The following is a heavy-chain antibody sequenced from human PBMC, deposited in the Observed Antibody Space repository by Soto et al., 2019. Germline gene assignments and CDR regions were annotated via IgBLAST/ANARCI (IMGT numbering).Heavy chain of an antibody. CDR3: ARLVSLAAAVDDY. Sequence: GVSLTISCQGAGYSFGTYAIGWVRQLPGKGLEWMGNIHSGDSYTNYSPSFQGHVTISADKSISTAYLQWSSLKASDTAMYYCARLVSLAAAVDDYWGQGTLVTVSS. CDR2: IHSGDSYT. CDR1: GYSFGTYA. D-gene: IGHD6-13*01. V-gene: IGHV5-10-1*01. J-gene: IGHJ4*02.